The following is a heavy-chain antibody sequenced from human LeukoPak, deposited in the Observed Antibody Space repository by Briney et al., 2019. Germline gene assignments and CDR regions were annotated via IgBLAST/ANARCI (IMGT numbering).Heavy chain of an antibody. D-gene: IGHD1-14*01. Sequence: GGSLRLSRAASGFTFSSYAMSWVRQAPGKGLEWVSAISGSGGSTYYADSVKGRFTIPRDNSKNTLYLQMNSLRAEDTAVYYCAKDGAISKTGYDYWGQGTLVTVSS. J-gene: IGHJ4*02. CDR3: AKDGAISKTGYDY. CDR1: GFTFSSYA. CDR2: ISGSGGST. V-gene: IGHV3-23*01.